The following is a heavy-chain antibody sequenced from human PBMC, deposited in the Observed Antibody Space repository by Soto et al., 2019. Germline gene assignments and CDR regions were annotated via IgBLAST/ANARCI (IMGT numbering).Heavy chain of an antibody. CDR3: ARAICSGGSCYFGGYYYYGMDV. J-gene: IGHJ6*02. Sequence: GGSLRLSCAASGFTFSTYAMSWVRQAPGKGLEWVAVISYDGSNKYYADSVKGRFTISRDNSKNTLYLQMNSLRAEDTAVYYCARAICSGGSCYFGGYYYYGMDVWGQGTTVTVSS. CDR1: GFTFSTYA. CDR2: ISYDGSNK. V-gene: IGHV3-30*03. D-gene: IGHD2-15*01.